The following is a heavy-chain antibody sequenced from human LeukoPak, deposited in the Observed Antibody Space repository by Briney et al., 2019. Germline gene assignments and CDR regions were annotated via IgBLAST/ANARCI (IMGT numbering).Heavy chain of an antibody. D-gene: IGHD6-13*01. CDR2: INSDGSSR. J-gene: IGHJ4*02. V-gene: IGHV3-74*01. CDR3: ATASSHRIAAGGDY. Sequence: GGSLRLSCAASGFTFSNYWMHWVRQAPGKGPVWVSRINSDGSSRNYADSVKGRFTISRDNAKNTLYLQMNSLRAEDTAVYYCATASSHRIAAGGDYWGQGTLVTVSS. CDR1: GFTFSNYW.